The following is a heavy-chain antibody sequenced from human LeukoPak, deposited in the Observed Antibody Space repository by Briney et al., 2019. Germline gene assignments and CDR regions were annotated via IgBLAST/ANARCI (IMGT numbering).Heavy chain of an antibody. V-gene: IGHV3-23*01. Sequence: GGSLRLSCAASGFTFSNYAMSWVRLAPGQGLEWVSGISDSGGGSYYADSVKGRFTISRDNSKNTLYLQMDSLRAEETAVYYCAKDSSTVRGEFDYWGQGTLVTVSS. CDR1: GFTFSNYA. CDR3: AKDSSTVRGEFDY. CDR2: ISDSGGGS. D-gene: IGHD3-10*01. J-gene: IGHJ4*02.